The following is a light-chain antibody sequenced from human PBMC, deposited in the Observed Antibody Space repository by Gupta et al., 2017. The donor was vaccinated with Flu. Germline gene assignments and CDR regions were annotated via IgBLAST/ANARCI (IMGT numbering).Light chain of an antibody. CDR1: ETVSSGY. Sequence: ERATRSCRGSETVSSGYLAWYPQKPGQSPRLLIYGASSRAADIPDRFSGSGSGTDFTLTVSLLEPEDFAVYYCQQYGMSPKTFGQGTKVEVK. CDR2: GAS. CDR3: QQYGMSPKT. V-gene: IGKV3-20*01. J-gene: IGKJ1*01.